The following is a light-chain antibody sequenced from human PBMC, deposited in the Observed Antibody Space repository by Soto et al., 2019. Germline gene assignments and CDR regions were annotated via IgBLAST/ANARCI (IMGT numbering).Light chain of an antibody. V-gene: IGLV4-69*01. Sequence: QLVLTQSPCASASLGASVKLTCTLSSGHSNYAIAWHQQQPEKGPRSLMKLNSDGSHSKGDGIPDRFSGSSSGAERYLTISSLQSEDEADYYCQTWGTGLYVVFGGGTKLTVL. J-gene: IGLJ2*01. CDR3: QTWGTGLYVV. CDR1: SGHSNYA. CDR2: LNSDGSH.